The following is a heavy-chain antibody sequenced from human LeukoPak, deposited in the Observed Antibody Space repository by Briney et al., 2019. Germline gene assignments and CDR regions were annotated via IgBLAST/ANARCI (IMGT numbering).Heavy chain of an antibody. CDR1: GGSISSYY. V-gene: IGHV4-59*01. CDR3: AREGAFDV. Sequence: SETLSLTCTVSGGSISSYYWSWIRQPPGKGLEWIGYIYYSGSTNYNPSLKSRVTISVDTSKNQFSLKLTSVTAADTAVYYCAREGAFDVWGQGTRVTVSS. CDR2: IYYSGST. J-gene: IGHJ3*01.